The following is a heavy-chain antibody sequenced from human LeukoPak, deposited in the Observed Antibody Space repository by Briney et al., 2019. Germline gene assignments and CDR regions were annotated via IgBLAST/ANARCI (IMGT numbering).Heavy chain of an antibody. CDR1: VFTVIMND. CDR2: LYIAGKT. CDR3: ARGGEPLAANTLAY. Sequence: GGSLRLSCAASVFTVIMNDMSSGPQAPGKGLEWVSVLYIAGKTKYADSVQGRFTISRDNSKNTLYLKMNSLSTHGAAAYLCARGGEPLAANTLAYWGQGTLVTVSS. J-gene: IGHJ4*02. V-gene: IGHV3-53*01. D-gene: IGHD3-16*01.